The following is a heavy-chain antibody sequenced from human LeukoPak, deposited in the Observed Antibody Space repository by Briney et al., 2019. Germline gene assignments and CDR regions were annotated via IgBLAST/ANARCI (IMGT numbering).Heavy chain of an antibody. CDR2: INPSGGST. CDR3: ARASVAAAGDY. V-gene: IGHV1-46*01. Sequence: ASVKVSCKASGYTFTSYYMHWVRQAPGQGLEWMGIINPSGGSTSYAQKLQGRVTMTRDTSTSTVYMELSSLRSEDTAVYYCARASVAAAGDYWGQGTLVTVSS. D-gene: IGHD6-13*01. CDR1: GYTFTSYY. J-gene: IGHJ4*02.